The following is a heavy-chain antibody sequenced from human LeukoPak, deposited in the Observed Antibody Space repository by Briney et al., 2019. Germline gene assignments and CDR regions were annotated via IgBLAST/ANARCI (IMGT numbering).Heavy chain of an antibody. Sequence: PSETLSLTCTVSGYSISSGYYWGWIRQPPGKGLEWIGSIYHSGSTYYNPSLKSRVTISVDTSKNQFSLKLSSVTAADTAVYYCARNSSDKRTNWFDPWGQGTLVTVSS. CDR3: ARNSSDKRTNWFDP. V-gene: IGHV4-38-2*02. J-gene: IGHJ5*02. CDR1: GYSISSGYY. D-gene: IGHD6-25*01. CDR2: IYHSGST.